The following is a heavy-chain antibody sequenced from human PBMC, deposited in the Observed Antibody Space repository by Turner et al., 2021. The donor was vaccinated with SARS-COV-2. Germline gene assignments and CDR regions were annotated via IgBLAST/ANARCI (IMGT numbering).Heavy chain of an antibody. CDR3: ARSPGGELLPSSYYFDC. CDR1: GGSISSYY. V-gene: IGHV4-4*07. D-gene: IGHD1-26*01. CDR2: IYTSGST. J-gene: IGHJ4*02. Sequence: QLHLQESGPGLVKPSETLSLTCTVSGGSISSYYWSWIRQLAGKGLEWIWRIYTSGSTNYNPSLRSRGTMSVDTSKNQFSLKLSSVTAADTAVYYCARSPGGELLPSSYYFDCWGQGTLVTVSS.